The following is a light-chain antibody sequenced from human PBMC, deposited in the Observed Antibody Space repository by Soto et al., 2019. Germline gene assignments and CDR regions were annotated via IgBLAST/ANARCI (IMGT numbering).Light chain of an antibody. CDR2: EVN. Sequence: QSALTQPPSASGSPGQSVTISCTGTSSDVGTHNYVSWYQQNPGKAPKLMLYEVNKRPSGVPDRLSGSKSGNTASLTVSGLQAEDEANYYCSSYAGGNNWVFGGGTKLTVL. CDR1: SSDVGTHNY. J-gene: IGLJ3*02. CDR3: SSYAGGNNWV. V-gene: IGLV2-8*01.